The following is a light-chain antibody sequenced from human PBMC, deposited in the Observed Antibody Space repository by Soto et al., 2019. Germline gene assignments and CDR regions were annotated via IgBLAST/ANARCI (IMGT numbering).Light chain of an antibody. CDR3: QQSDSTPYT. CDR2: AAS. J-gene: IGKJ2*01. Sequence: DIQMTQSPSSLSSCVGDIFTISGRGSQSISSYLNWYQQKPGKAPKLLIYAASSLLSGVPSRFSGSGSGTDFTLTIASLQPEDFSTYYCQQSDSTPYTFGQGTKVDIK. CDR1: QSISSY. V-gene: IGKV1-39*01.